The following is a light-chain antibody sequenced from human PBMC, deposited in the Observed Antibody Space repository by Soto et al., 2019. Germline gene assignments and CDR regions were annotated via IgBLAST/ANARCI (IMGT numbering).Light chain of an antibody. CDR1: QGINTF. CDR2: AAS. CDR3: QQLNTYPIT. J-gene: IGKJ5*01. Sequence: IQFTQSPSSLSASVGDRVRITCRASQGINTFLAWYQQKAGKAPKLLIYAASTLQSGVPSRFSGSGSGTDFTLTISSLQSEDLATYDCQQLNTYPITGGQGTRLEIK. V-gene: IGKV1-9*01.